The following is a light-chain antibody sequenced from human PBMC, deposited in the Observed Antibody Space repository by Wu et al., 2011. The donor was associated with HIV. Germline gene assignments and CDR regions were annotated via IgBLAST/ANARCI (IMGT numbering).Light chain of an antibody. J-gene: IGKJ5*01. Sequence: CRASQSVSSSYLAWYQQKPRPGVPRLLIYGASSRATGIPDRFSGSGSGTDFTLTISRLEPEDFAVYYCQQYGSSPLAFGQGTRLEIK. CDR3: QQYGSSPLA. CDR1: QSVSSSY. V-gene: IGKV3-20*01. CDR2: GAS.